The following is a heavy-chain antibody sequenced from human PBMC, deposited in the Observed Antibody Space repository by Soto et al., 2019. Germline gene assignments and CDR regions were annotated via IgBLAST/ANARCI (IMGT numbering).Heavy chain of an antibody. CDR1: GFTFSSYG. J-gene: IGHJ1*01. D-gene: IGHD3-22*01. CDR2: IWYDGSNK. Sequence: GGSLRLSCAASGFTFSSYGMHWVRQAPGKGLEWVAVIWYDGSNKYYADSVKGRFTISRDNSKNTLYLQMNSLRAEDTAVYYYARSYYYDSSGYYRSFFQHWGQGTLVTVSS. CDR3: ARSYYYDSSGYYRSFFQH. V-gene: IGHV3-33*01.